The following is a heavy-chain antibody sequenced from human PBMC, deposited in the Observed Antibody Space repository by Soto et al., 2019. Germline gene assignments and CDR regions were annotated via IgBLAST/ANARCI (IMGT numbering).Heavy chain of an antibody. D-gene: IGHD6-13*01. CDR1: GGSFSGYY. CDR2: IYYSGST. CDR3: ARDTRLAAADYYYYYYMDV. V-gene: IGHV4-59*01. J-gene: IGHJ6*03. Sequence: PSETLSLTCAVYGGSFSGYYWSWIRQPSGKGLEWIGYIYYSGSTNYNPSLKSRVTISVDTSKNQFSLKLSSVTAADTAVYYCARDTRLAAADYYYYYYMDVWGKGTTVTVSS.